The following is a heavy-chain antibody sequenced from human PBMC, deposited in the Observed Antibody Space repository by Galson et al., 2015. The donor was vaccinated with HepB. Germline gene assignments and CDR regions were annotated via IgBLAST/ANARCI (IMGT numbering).Heavy chain of an antibody. D-gene: IGHD3-10*01. CDR2: IHQDGSSK. CDR1: GFTFSSYW. Sequence: SLRLSCAASGFTFSSYWMNWVRQAPGKGLEWVAHIHQDGSSKSYFDSVKGRFTISRDNAKDSVYLQLDSLRAEDTAVYYCARRISLVRGIITKPDYYYGMDVWGQGTTVTVAS. V-gene: IGHV3-7*03. CDR3: ARRISLVRGIITKPDYYYGMDV. J-gene: IGHJ6*02.